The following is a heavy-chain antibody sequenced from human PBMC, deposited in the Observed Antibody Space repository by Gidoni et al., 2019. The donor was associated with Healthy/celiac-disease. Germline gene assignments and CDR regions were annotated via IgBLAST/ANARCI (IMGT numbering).Heavy chain of an antibody. Sequence: VQLQESGPGLVKPSQTLSLPCTVSGGSISSGAYYWSWIRQPPGKGLEWIGYIYYSGSTYYNPSLKSRVTISVDTSKNQFSLKLSSVTAADTAVYYCARETTYYYDSSGYLGWFDPWGQGTLVTVSS. J-gene: IGHJ5*02. V-gene: IGHV4-30-4*01. CDR2: IYYSGST. CDR1: GGSISSGAYY. D-gene: IGHD3-22*01. CDR3: ARETTYYYDSSGYLGWFDP.